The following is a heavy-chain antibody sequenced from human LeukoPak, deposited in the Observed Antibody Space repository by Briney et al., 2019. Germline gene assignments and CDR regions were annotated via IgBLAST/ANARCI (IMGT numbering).Heavy chain of an antibody. Sequence: GGSLRLSCAASGFTFSSYSMNWVRQAPGKGLEWVSSISSSSSYIYYADSVKGRFTISRDNAKNSLYLQMNSLRAEDTAVYYCARDPEPCCSSTGCYTPGVYFDYWGQGTLVTVSS. D-gene: IGHD2-2*02. CDR2: ISSSSSYI. V-gene: IGHV3-21*01. CDR3: ARDPEPCCSSTGCYTPGVYFDY. J-gene: IGHJ4*02. CDR1: GFTFSSYS.